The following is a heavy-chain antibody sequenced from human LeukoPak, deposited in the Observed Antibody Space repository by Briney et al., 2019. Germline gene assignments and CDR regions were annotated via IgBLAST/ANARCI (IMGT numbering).Heavy chain of an antibody. D-gene: IGHD2-15*01. J-gene: IGHJ4*02. CDR2: ISYDGSNK. CDR1: GFTFSSYA. CDR3: ARDGGPWGFDY. V-gene: IGHV3-30-3*01. Sequence: GGSLRLSCAASGFTFSSYAMHCVRQAPGKGLEWVAVISYDGSNKYYADSVKGRFTISRDNSKNTLYLQMNSLRAEDTAVYYCARDGGPWGFDYWGQGTLVTVSS.